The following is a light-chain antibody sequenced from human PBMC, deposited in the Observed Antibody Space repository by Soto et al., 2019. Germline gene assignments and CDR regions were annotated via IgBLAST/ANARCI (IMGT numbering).Light chain of an antibody. J-gene: IGLJ1*01. CDR2: MVS. CDR3: TSPTPGSLYV. Sequence: QSALTQPASVSGSPGQSIAISCTGTSSDVGNYNYVSWYQQYPGRVPKLLIYMVSNRPSGVSNRFSGSKSGNTASLTISGLRAEDEADYFCTSPTPGSLYVFGTGTKVTV. V-gene: IGLV2-14*01. CDR1: SSDVGNYNY.